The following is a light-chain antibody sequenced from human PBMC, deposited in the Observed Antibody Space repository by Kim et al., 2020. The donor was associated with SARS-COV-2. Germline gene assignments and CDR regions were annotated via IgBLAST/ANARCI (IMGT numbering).Light chain of an antibody. CDR1: QNVNTW. V-gene: IGKV1-5*03. CDR3: QQYNAYPYT. Sequence: DIQMTQSPSTLSASVGDRVTITCRASQNVNTWLAWYQQKLGKAPDPLIYKASRLESGVPSRFSGSGSGTDFTLTISSLQPDDFATYYCQQYNAYPYTFGQGTKLEIK. CDR2: KAS. J-gene: IGKJ2*01.